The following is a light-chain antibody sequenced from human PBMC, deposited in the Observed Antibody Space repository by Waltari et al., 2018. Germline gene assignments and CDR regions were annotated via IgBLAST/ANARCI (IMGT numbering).Light chain of an antibody. J-gene: IGKJ3*01. CDR2: DAS. CDR1: QSVSSY. Sequence: EIVLTQSPATLSLSPGERATLSCRASQSVSSYLAWYQQKPGQAPRLLIDDASNRATGIPARFSGSGSGTDFTLTISSLEPEDFAVYYCQQRSNWQFTFGPGTKVDIK. CDR3: QQRSNWQFT. V-gene: IGKV3-11*01.